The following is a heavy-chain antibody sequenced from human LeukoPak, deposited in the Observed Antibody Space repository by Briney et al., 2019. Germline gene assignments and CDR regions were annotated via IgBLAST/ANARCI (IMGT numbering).Heavy chain of an antibody. CDR1: GGSISNYF. J-gene: IGHJ4*02. D-gene: IGHD1-7*01. V-gene: IGHV4-59*01. CDR2: IYYSGST. CDR3: ARGPDNWNSLFDY. Sequence: KTSETLTLTCTVSGGSISNYFWSWIRQPPGKALEWIGYIYYSGSTNHNPSLKSRVAILIDTSRNQVSLRLNSVTAADTAVYYCARGPDNWNSLFDYWGQGTLVTVSS.